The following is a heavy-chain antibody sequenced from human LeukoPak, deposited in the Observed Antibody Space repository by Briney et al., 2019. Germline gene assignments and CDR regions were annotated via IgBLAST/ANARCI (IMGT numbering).Heavy chain of an antibody. J-gene: IGHJ6*02. D-gene: IGHD1-20*01. CDR3: AREVTGTLYYYYGMDV. V-gene: IGHV1-2*02. CDR1: GYTFTGYY. CDR2: INPDSGGT. Sequence: ASVKVSCKASGYTFTGYYMHWVRQAPGQGLEWMGWINPDSGGTNYAQKFQGRVTMTRNTSISTAYMELSSLRSEDTAVYYCAREVTGTLYYYYGMDVWGQGTTVTVSS.